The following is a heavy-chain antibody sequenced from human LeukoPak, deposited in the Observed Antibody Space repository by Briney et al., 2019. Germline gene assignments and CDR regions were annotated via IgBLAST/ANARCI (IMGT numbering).Heavy chain of an antibody. D-gene: IGHD3-10*01. CDR1: GGSISSYY. Sequence: SETLSLTCTVSGGSISSYYWSWIRQPPGKGLEWIGYIYYSGSTNYNPSLKSRVTISVDTSKNQFSLKLSSVTAADTAVYYCARSTKVRDPSPNYWGQGTLVTVSS. J-gene: IGHJ4*02. V-gene: IGHV4-59*01. CDR2: IYYSGST. CDR3: ARSTKVRDPSPNY.